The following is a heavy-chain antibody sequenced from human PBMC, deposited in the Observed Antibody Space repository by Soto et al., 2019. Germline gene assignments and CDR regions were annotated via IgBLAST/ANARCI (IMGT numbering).Heavy chain of an antibody. Sequence: SETLSLTCTVSGGSISSGNYYWTWIRQPPGKGLEWIGYIYNSGSTNYNPSLKSRVTISVDTSKNQFSLKLTSVTAADTAVYYCASHPSGNGVYWGQGILVTVS. CDR2: IYNSGST. D-gene: IGHD1-26*01. J-gene: IGHJ4*02. CDR1: GGSISSGNYY. CDR3: ASHPSGNGVY. V-gene: IGHV4-61*01.